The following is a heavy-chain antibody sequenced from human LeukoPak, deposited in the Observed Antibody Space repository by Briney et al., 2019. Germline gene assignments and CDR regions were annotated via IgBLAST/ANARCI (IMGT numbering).Heavy chain of an antibody. Sequence: SETLSLTCNVSGVSIATHYWSWIRQSPGKGLEWIGYIYHSGTTNCNPSLKSRVTISVDTSKNQFSLKLSSVTAADTAVYYCARDGYSGNDGLWGQGSLVTVSS. CDR1: GVSIATHY. CDR3: ARDGYSGNDGL. CDR2: IYHSGTT. J-gene: IGHJ4*02. D-gene: IGHD5-12*01. V-gene: IGHV4-59*11.